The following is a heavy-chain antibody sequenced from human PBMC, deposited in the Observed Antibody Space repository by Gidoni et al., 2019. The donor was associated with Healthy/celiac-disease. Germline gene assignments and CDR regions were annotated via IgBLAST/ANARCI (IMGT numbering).Heavy chain of an antibody. V-gene: IGHV4-4*07. CDR2: IYTSGST. Sequence: QVQLQESGPGPVKPSETLSLPCTDSGGSISSYYWSWIRQLAGKGLEWIWRIYTSGSTTYNPSLKSRVTMSVDTSKDQVSLKLSSVAAADTAVYYCARESDYYDSGRGAFDIWGQGTMVTGSS. CDR3: ARESDYYDSGRGAFDI. J-gene: IGHJ3*02. CDR1: GGSISSYY. D-gene: IGHD3-22*01.